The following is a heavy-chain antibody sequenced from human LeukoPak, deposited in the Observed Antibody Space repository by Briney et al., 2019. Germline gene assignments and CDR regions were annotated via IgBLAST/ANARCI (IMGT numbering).Heavy chain of an antibody. CDR1: GFTFSDYA. Sequence: GGSLRLSCVGSGFTFSDYAMSWVRQAPGKGLECVSAFSGTGGYIYYADSVKGRFTVSRDNSKSTLYLQMNSLMAADTAVYYCAKDRVTDSRGYTNEHYFDYWGQGTLVTVSS. CDR2: FSGTGGYI. V-gene: IGHV3-23*01. J-gene: IGHJ4*02. D-gene: IGHD3-22*01. CDR3: AKDRVTDSRGYTNEHYFDY.